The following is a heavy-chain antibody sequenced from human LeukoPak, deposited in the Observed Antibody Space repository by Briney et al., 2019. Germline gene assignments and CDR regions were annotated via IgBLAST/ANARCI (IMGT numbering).Heavy chain of an antibody. V-gene: IGHV4-59*08. J-gene: IGHJ4*02. Sequence: PSETLSLTCTVSGGSISSYYWSWIRQPPRKGLEWIGYIDYSGSTNYNPSLKSRVTISVGTSKNQFSLKLTSVTAADTAVYYCARRHWGPIDYWGQGTLVTVSS. D-gene: IGHD7-27*01. CDR1: GGSISSYY. CDR2: IDYSGST. CDR3: ARRHWGPIDY.